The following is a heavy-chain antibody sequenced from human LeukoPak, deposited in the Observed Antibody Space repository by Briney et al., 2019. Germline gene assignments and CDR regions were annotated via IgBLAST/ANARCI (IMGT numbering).Heavy chain of an antibody. CDR1: GFTFSSYA. CDR3: AKWGDDFWSGYYGY. V-gene: IGHV3-23*01. Sequence: GGSLRLSCAASGFTFSSYAMSWVRQAPGKGLEWVSAISGSGGSTYYADSVKGRFTISRDNSKNTLYLQMNSLRAEDTAVYYCAKWGDDFWSGYYGYWGQGTLVTVSS. CDR2: ISGSGGST. D-gene: IGHD3-3*01. J-gene: IGHJ4*02.